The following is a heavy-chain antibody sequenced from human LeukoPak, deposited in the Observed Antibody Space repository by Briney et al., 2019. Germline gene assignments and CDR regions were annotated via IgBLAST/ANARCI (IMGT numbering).Heavy chain of an antibody. Sequence: SETLSLTCTVSGGSISSYYWSWIRQSPGKGLEWIGYIYYSGITYYNPSLTSRVTISVDTSKNQFSLRLTSVTAADTAVYDCAIHGSRAVAGYFDYWGQGTLVTVSS. J-gene: IGHJ4*02. CDR1: GGSISSYY. D-gene: IGHD6-19*01. CDR3: AIHGSRAVAGYFDY. CDR2: IYYSGIT. V-gene: IGHV4-59*08.